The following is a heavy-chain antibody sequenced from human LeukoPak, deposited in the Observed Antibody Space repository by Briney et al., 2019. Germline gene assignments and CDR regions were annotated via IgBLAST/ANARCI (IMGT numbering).Heavy chain of an antibody. CDR3: ARVSSSGCLDY. V-gene: IGHV4-30-2*01. CDR2: IYHSGST. Sequence: SETLSLTCTVSGGSISSGGYYWSWIRQPPGKGLEWIGYIYHSGSTYYNPSLKSRVTISVDRSKNQFSLKLSSVTAADTAVYYCARVSSSGCLDYWGQGTLVTVSS. J-gene: IGHJ4*02. CDR1: GGSISSGGYY. D-gene: IGHD6-19*01.